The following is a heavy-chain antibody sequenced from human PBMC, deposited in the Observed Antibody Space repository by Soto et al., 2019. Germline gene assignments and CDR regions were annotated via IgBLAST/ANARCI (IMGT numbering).Heavy chain of an antibody. CDR1: GYTFTSYG. CDR3: ARGVARVLKLLVPVY. J-gene: IGHJ4*02. CDR2: ISAYNGDT. D-gene: IGHD2-15*01. Sequence: ASVKVSCKASGYTFTSYGISWVRQAPGQGLEWMGWISAYNGDTNYAQKLQGRVTMTTDTSTSTAYMELRSLRSDDTAVYYCARGVARVLKLLVPVYSGEGTLVAVCS. V-gene: IGHV1-18*01.